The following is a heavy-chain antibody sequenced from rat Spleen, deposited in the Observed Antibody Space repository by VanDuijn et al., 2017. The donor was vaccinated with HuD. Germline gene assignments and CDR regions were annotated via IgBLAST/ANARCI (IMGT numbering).Heavy chain of an antibody. J-gene: IGHJ2*01. CDR1: GFSLSNYG. D-gene: IGHD1-6*01. CDR2: IWGDGST. Sequence: QVQLKESGPGLVQPSQTLSLTCTVSGFSLSNYGVIWVRQPPGKGLEWMGVIWGDGSTDYNSALKSRLSISRDTSKSQVLLKMNSLQTEDTAMYFCARSDVYYGLLLRPDYWGQGVMVTVSS. CDR3: ARSDVYYGLLLRPDY. V-gene: IGHV2-13*01.